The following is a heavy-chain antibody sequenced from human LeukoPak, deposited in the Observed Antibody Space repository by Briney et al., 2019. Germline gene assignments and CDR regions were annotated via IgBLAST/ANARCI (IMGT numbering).Heavy chain of an antibody. CDR1: GYTFTSYG. J-gene: IGHJ6*03. CDR3: ARAYCGGDCYSTYYYYYMDV. D-gene: IGHD2-21*01. Sequence: ASVKVSCKASGYTFTSYGISWVRRAPGQGLEWMGWISAYNGNTNYAQKLQGRVTMTTDTSTSTAYMELRSLRSDDTAVYYCARAYCGGDCYSTYYYYYMDVWGKGTTVTVSS. V-gene: IGHV1-18*01. CDR2: ISAYNGNT.